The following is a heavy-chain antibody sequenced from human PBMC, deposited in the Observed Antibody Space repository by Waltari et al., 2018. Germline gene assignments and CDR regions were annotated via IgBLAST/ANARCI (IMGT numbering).Heavy chain of an antibody. CDR3: ARADYGSGSYYNRGSAFDI. J-gene: IGHJ3*02. CDR2: IIPSFGTA. V-gene: IGHV1-69*12. CDR1: GGTFSSYA. Sequence: QVQLVQSGAEVKKPGSSVKVSCKASGGTFSSYAISWVRQAPGQGLEWMGGIIPSFGTANDAQKFQGRVTITADESTSTAYMELSSLRSEDTAVYYCARADYGSGSYYNRGSAFDIWGQGTMVTVSS. D-gene: IGHD3-10*01.